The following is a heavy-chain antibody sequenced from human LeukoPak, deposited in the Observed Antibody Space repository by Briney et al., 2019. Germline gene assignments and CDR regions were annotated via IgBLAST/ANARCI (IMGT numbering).Heavy chain of an antibody. Sequence: PSETLSLTCTVSGRSISRYYWSWIRQPPGKGLEWIGYIYYSGSTNYNPSLKSRVTISVDTSKNQFSLKLSSVTAADTAVYYCARDPITMVRGVSYYYGMDVWGKGTTVTVSS. CDR1: GRSISRYY. V-gene: IGHV4-59*01. J-gene: IGHJ6*04. D-gene: IGHD3-10*01. CDR2: IYYSGST. CDR3: ARDPITMVRGVSYYYGMDV.